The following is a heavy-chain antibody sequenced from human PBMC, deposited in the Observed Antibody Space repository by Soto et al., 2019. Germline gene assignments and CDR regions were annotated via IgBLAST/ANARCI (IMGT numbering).Heavy chain of an antibody. V-gene: IGHV3-30-3*01. D-gene: IGHD2-2*01. CDR3: SRGGDIEVVPVETSYYYGLDV. J-gene: IGHJ6*02. CDR1: GFTFSNYA. CDR2: ISYDGIIK. Sequence: GGSLRLSCAASGFTFSNYAMHWVRQAPGKGLQWVAFISYDGIIKYYADSVKGRFTISRDNSKNTLYLQMNSLRAEDTALYYCSRGGDIEVVPVETSYYYGLDVWGQGTTVTVSS.